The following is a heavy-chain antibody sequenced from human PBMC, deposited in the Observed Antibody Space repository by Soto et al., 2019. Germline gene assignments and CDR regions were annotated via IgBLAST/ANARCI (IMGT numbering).Heavy chain of an antibody. CDR2: INPSGGST. CDR3: ARDWGYCSSTSCSDVRDYYYYYGMDV. CDR1: GYTFTSYY. D-gene: IGHD2-2*01. V-gene: IGHV1-46*01. Sequence: ASVKVSCKASGYTFTSYYMHWVRQAPGQGLEWMGIINPSGGSTSYAQKFQGRVTMTRDTSTSTVYMELSSLRSEDTAMYYCARDWGYCSSTSCSDVRDYYYYYGMDVWGQGTTVTVSS. J-gene: IGHJ6*02.